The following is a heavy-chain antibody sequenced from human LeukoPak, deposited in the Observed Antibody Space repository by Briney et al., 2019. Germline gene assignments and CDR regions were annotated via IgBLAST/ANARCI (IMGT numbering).Heavy chain of an antibody. Sequence: GGSLRLSCAASGFTFSSYGMHWVRQAPGKGLEWVAVIWYDGSNKYYADSVKGRFTISRDNSKNTLYLQMNSLRAEDTAVYYCARDGRRYCSSTSCYLDYWGQGTLVTVSS. CDR3: ARDGRRYCSSTSCYLDY. CDR2: IWYDGSNK. J-gene: IGHJ4*02. CDR1: GFTFSSYG. D-gene: IGHD2-2*01. V-gene: IGHV3-33*01.